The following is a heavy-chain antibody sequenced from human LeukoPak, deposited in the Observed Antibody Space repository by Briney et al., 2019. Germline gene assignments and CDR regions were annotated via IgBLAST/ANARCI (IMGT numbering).Heavy chain of an antibody. V-gene: IGHV3-30*02. CDR2: IRYDGSNK. D-gene: IGHD6-19*01. CDR1: GFTFSSYG. Sequence: PGGSLRLSCAASGFTFSSYGMHWVRQAPGKGLEWVAFIRYDGSNKYYADSVKGRFTISRDNSKNTLYLQMNSLRAEDTAVYYCAKDRTGYSSGWYFNYYYYGMDVWGQGTTVTVSS. J-gene: IGHJ6*02. CDR3: AKDRTGYSSGWYFNYYYYGMDV.